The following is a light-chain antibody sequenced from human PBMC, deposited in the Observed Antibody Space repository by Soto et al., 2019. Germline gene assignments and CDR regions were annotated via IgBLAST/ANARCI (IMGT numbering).Light chain of an antibody. CDR2: EVS. CDR3: SSYRSSNTLL. V-gene: IGLV2-14*01. J-gene: IGLJ2*01. Sequence: QPVLTQPASVSGSPGQSITIYCTGTSSDVGDYDYVSWYQQYAGKAPKMMIYEVSNRPSGVSNRFSGSKSGNTASLTISGLQAEDEADYYCSSYRSSNTLLFGGGTKLTVL. CDR1: SSDVGDYDY.